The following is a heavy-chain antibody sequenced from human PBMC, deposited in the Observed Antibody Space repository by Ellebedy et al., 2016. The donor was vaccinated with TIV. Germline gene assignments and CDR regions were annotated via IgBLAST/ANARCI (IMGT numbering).Heavy chain of an antibody. CDR1: GFTFSSYA. V-gene: IGHV3-23*01. CDR3: AKESGRIAAAGHFDY. CDR2: ISGSGGST. Sequence: GESLKISXAASGFTFSSYAMSWVRQAPGKGLEWVSAISGSGGSTYYADSVKGRFTISRDNSKNTLYLQMNSLRAEDTAVYYCAKESGRIAAAGHFDYWGQGTLVTVSS. D-gene: IGHD6-13*01. J-gene: IGHJ4*02.